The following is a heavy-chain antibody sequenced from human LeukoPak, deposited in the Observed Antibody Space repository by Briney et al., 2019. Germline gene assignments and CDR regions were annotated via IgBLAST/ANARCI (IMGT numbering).Heavy chain of an antibody. V-gene: IGHV1-69*13. CDR1: GGTFSSYA. CDR3: ASRIAAAGRFDY. CDR2: IIPIFGTA. Sequence: ASVKVSCKASGGTFSSYAISWVRQAPGQGLEWMGGIIPIFGTANYAQKFQGRVTITADESTSTAYMELSSLRSEDTAVYYCASRIAAAGRFDYRGQGTLVTVSS. D-gene: IGHD6-13*01. J-gene: IGHJ4*02.